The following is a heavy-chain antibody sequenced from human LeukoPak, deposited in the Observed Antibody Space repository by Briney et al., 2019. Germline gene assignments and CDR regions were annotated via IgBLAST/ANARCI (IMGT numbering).Heavy chain of an antibody. J-gene: IGHJ3*02. Sequence: GGSLRLSCAASGFTFSSYAMHWVRQAPGKGLEWVAGISYDGSNKYYADSVKGRFTISRDNSKNTLYLQMNSLRAEDTAVYYCAREFKYYYDSSGYYGDAFDIWGQGTMVTVSS. D-gene: IGHD3-22*01. V-gene: IGHV3-30-3*01. CDR2: ISYDGSNK. CDR3: AREFKYYYDSSGYYGDAFDI. CDR1: GFTFSSYA.